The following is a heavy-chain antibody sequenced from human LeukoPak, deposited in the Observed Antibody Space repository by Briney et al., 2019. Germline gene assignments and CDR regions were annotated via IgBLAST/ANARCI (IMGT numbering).Heavy chain of an antibody. V-gene: IGHV4-39*01. Sequence: SETLSLTCTVSGGSINSSSYFWGWIRQPPGKGLEWIGNIYYSGSTYYHPSLRSRVTISVDTSKNQLSLRLSSVTAADAAVYCCASDKRPFDYWGQGTLVTVSS. CDR3: ASDKRPFDY. CDR1: GGSINSSSYF. J-gene: IGHJ4*02. CDR2: IYYSGST.